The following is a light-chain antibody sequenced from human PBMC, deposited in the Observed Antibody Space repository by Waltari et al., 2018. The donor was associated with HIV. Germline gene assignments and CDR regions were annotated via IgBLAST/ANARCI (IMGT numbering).Light chain of an antibody. CDR2: DVS. CDR3: SSYTSSSTFVV. CDR1: TIDVGGYNY. J-gene: IGLJ2*01. Sequence: QSALTQPASVSGSPGQSITISCTGTTIDVGGYNYVSWYQQHPGKAPKLMIYDVSKRPSEISNRFSGSKSGNTASLTISGLQAEDEADYYCSSYTSSSTFVVFGGGTKLTVL. V-gene: IGLV2-14*03.